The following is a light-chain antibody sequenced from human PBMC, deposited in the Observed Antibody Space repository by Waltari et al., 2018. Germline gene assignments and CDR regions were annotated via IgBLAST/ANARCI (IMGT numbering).Light chain of an antibody. Sequence: IVLTQSPGTLSLSPGARATLSCRASENVPAGYVAWYQQKPGQSPRLPMYGVSNRAAGIPDRFSGSESGTDFTLIVSRLEPEDFAVYYCHQYGSLPWTFGQGTRVDIK. CDR3: HQYGSLPWT. V-gene: IGKV3-20*01. CDR1: ENVPAGY. J-gene: IGKJ1*01. CDR2: GVS.